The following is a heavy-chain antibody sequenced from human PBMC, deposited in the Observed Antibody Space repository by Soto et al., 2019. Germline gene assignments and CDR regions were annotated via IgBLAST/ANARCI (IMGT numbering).Heavy chain of an antibody. V-gene: IGHV4-4*02. D-gene: IGHD5-12*01. CDR2: IYHSGNT. CDR1: GGSISTDNW. J-gene: IGHJ4*02. CDR3: ARGGRWLFDY. Sequence: QVQLMESGPGLEKPSGTLSLTCAVSGGSISTDNWWSWVRQPPGKGLEWVGEIYHSGNTNYNPSLKSRLTISIDKSKDQFSLDVTFVTAADTAVYYCARGGRWLFDYWGQGALVTVSS.